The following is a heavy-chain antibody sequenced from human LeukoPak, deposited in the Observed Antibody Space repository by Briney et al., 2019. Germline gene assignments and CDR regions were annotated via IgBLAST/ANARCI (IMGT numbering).Heavy chain of an antibody. CDR1: GYTFTDYY. Sequence: ASVKVSCKASGYTFTDYYMHWVRQAPGQGFEWMGWINPNDGDTNYAQKFQGRVTMTRDTPISTAHMEVSRLRSDDTAVYYCARANFLYCSSSTCLFDYWGQGTPVTVSS. D-gene: IGHD2-2*01. J-gene: IGHJ4*02. CDR3: ARANFLYCSSSTCLFDY. V-gene: IGHV1-2*02. CDR2: INPNDGDT.